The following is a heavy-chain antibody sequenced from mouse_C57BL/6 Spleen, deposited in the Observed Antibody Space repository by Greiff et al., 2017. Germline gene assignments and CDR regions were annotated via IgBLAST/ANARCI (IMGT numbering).Heavy chain of an antibody. V-gene: IGHV1-54*01. CDR2: INPGSGGT. CDR1: GYAFTNYL. J-gene: IGHJ4*01. D-gene: IGHD1-1*01. CDR3: ARRATVVPMDY. Sequence: QVQLQQSGAELVRPGTSVKVSCKASGYAFTNYLIEWVKQRPGQGLEWIGVINPGSGGTNYNEKFKGKATLTADKSSSTAYMQLSGLTSEDSAVYFCARRATVVPMDYWGQGTSVTVSS.